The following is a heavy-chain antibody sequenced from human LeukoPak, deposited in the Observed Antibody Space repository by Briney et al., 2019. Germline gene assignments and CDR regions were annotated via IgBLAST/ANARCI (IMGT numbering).Heavy chain of an antibody. D-gene: IGHD3-10*01. J-gene: IGHJ4*02. CDR2: ISYDGSNK. CDR1: GFTFSSYS. CDR3: ARDVSRLLTMVRGVITYYFDY. Sequence: PGGSLRLSCAASGFTFSSYSMHWVRQAPGRGLEWVAVISYDGSNKYYADSVKGRFTISRDNSKNTLYLQMNSLRAEDTAVYYCARDVSRLLTMVRGVITYYFDYWGQGTLVTVSS. V-gene: IGHV3-30-3*01.